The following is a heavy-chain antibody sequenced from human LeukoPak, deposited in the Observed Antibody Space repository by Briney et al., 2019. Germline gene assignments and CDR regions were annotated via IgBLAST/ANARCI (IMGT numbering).Heavy chain of an antibody. D-gene: IGHD3-22*01. CDR3: ARLRDYYDNSGYYFDY. V-gene: IGHV4-39*01. CDR2: IYYSGNT. CDR1: GGSISSSSSY. Sequence: SETLSLTCTVSGGSISSSSSYWGWIRQPPGKGLEWIGSIYYSGNTYYNPSLKSRVTISVDTSKSQFSLKLSSVTAADTALYYCARLRDYYDNSGYYFDYWGQGTLVTVSS. J-gene: IGHJ4*02.